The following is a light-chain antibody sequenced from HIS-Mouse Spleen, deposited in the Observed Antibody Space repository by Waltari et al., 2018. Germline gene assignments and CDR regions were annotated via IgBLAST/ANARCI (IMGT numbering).Light chain of an antibody. CDR2: LGS. J-gene: IGKJ3*01. CDR1: QSLLHSNGYNY. CDR3: MQALQTPRGMLFT. V-gene: IGKV2-28*01. Sequence: DIVMTQSPLSLPVTPGEPASISCRSSQSLLHSNGYNYLDWYLQKPGQSPQLLIYLGSNRASGVPDRFSGSGSGTDFTLKISRVEAEDVGVYYCMQALQTPRGMLFTFGPGTKVDIK.